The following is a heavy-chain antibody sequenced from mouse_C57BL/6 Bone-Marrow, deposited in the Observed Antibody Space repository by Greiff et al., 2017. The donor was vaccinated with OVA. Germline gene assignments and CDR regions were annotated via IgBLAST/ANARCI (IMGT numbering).Heavy chain of an antibody. CDR2: IRSKSNNYAT. CDR1: GFSFNTYA. CDR3: VCSAIYYGNYVAMDY. Sequence: EVHLVESGGGLVQPKGSLKLSCAASGFSFNTYAMNWVRQAPGKGLEWVARIRSKSNNYATYYADSVKDRFTISRYDSESMLYLQMNNLKTEDTAMYYCVCSAIYYGNYVAMDYWGQGTSVTVSS. J-gene: IGHJ4*01. D-gene: IGHD2-1*01. V-gene: IGHV10-1*01.